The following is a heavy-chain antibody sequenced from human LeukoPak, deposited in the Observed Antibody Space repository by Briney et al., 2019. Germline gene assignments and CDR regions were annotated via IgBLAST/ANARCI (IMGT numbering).Heavy chain of an antibody. V-gene: IGHV4-34*01. D-gene: IGHD2-2*01. CDR3: ARGVVKDYYYYMDV. CDR2: INHSGST. CDR1: GGSFSGYY. J-gene: IGHJ6*03. Sequence: SETLSLTCAVYGGSFSGYYWSWIRQPPGKGLEWIGEINHSGSTNYNPSLKGRVTISVDTSKNQFSLKLSSVTAADTAVYYCARGVVKDYYYYMDVWGKGTTVTVSS.